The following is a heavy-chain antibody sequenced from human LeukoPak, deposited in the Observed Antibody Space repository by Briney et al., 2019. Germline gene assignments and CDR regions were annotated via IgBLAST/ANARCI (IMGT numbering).Heavy chain of an antibody. CDR1: GFGVSNNY. V-gene: IGHV3-53*01. J-gene: IGHJ3*02. CDR2: IYSGAST. Sequence: GGSLRLSCAASGFGVSNNYMSWVRQAPGKGLEWVAVIYSGASTVYADAVKGRFTLSRDNSQNALFLRMNSLKVEDTAVYYCARASGLNAFDIWGQGTMVTVSS. CDR3: ARASGLNAFDI.